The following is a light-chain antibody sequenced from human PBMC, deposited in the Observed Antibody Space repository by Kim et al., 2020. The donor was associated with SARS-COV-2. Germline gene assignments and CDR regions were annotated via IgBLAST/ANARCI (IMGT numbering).Light chain of an antibody. CDR3: QHRQT. V-gene: IGKV1-5*01. CDR1: QRVSRW. J-gene: IGKJ1*01. CDR2: DGS. Sequence: STLPASVGDHVTPPCGASQRVSRWLAWYQQKPGKAPKLLIDDGSNWQSGVPSRFSGSGSGTEFTLTISSLQPDDFAIYYCQHRQTFGQGTKVDIK.